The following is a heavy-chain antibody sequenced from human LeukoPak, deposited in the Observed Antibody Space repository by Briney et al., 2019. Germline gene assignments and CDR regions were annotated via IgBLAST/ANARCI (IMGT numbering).Heavy chain of an antibody. V-gene: IGHV4-4*07. J-gene: IGHJ3*02. CDR1: GVSISSYY. D-gene: IGHD6-13*01. CDR2: IYTSGST. CDR3: AGALGSSWLIDAFDI. Sequence: TSETLSLTCTVSGVSISSYYWSWIRQPAGKGLEWIGRIYTSGSTNYNPYLKSRVTMSVDTSKNQFSLKLSSVTAADTAVYYCAGALGSSWLIDAFDIWGQGTMVTVSS.